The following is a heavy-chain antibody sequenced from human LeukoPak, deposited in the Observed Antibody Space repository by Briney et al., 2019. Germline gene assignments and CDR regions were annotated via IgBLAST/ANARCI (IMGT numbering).Heavy chain of an antibody. V-gene: IGHV4-59*08. CDR1: GGSISSYY. Sequence: SETLSLTCTVSGGSISSYYWSWIRQPPGKGLEWIGYIYYSGSTNYNPSLKSRVTISVDTSKNQFSLKLSSVIAADTAVYYCARHAGRITIFDYWGQGTLVTVSS. CDR2: IYYSGST. D-gene: IGHD3-3*01. CDR3: ARHAGRITIFDY. J-gene: IGHJ4*02.